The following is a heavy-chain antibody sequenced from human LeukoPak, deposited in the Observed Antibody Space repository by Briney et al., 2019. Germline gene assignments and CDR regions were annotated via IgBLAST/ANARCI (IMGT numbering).Heavy chain of an antibody. J-gene: IGHJ4*02. CDR1: GFTFSSYG. D-gene: IGHD6-19*01. V-gene: IGHV3-30*02. CDR3: AKGGACSGGYQH. Sequence: PGGSLRLSCAASGFTFSSYGMHWVRQAPGKGLEWVAFIRYDGSNKYYADSVKGRFTISRDNSKNTLFLQMNSLRADDTAVYYCAKGGACSGGYQHWGQGTLVTASS. CDR2: IRYDGSNK.